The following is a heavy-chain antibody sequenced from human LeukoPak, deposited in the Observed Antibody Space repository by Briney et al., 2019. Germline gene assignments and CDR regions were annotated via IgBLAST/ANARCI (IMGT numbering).Heavy chain of an antibody. CDR3: AKMFSGWFRCAYGINWFDP. CDR2: ISGSGGST. CDR1: GFTFSSYA. Sequence: PGGSLRLSCAASGFTFSSYAMSWVRQAPGKGLEWVSAISGSGGSTYYADSVKGRFTISRDNSKNTLYLQMNSLRAEDTAVYYCAKMFSGWFRCAYGINWFDPWGQGTLVTVSS. J-gene: IGHJ5*02. V-gene: IGHV3-23*01. D-gene: IGHD6-19*01.